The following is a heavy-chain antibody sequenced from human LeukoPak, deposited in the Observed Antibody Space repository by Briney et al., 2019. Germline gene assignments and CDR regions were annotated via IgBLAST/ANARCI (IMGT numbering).Heavy chain of an antibody. CDR2: IYTSGST. Sequence: SETLSLTCTVSGGSISSSSYYWSWIRQPAGKGLEWIGRIYTSGSTNYNPSLKSRVTMSVDMSKNQFSLKLSSVTAADTAVYYCARDFHWGYPDDAFDIWGQGTMVTVSS. V-gene: IGHV4-61*02. CDR3: ARDFHWGYPDDAFDI. D-gene: IGHD7-27*01. J-gene: IGHJ3*02. CDR1: GGSISSSSYY.